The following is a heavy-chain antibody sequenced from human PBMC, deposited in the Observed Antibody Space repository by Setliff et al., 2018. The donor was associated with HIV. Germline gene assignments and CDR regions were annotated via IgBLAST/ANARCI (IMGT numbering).Heavy chain of an antibody. Sequence: ASVKVSCKASGYTFTSYAIHWVRQAPGQRLEWMGWINAGNGNTKYSQKLEGRVTITRDTSATRAHMALCSLRSADTAVYYCARARPLFSYDSGGFLDYWGQGTRVTVSS. CDR3: ARARPLFSYDSGGFLDY. V-gene: IGHV1-3*01. CDR1: GYTFTSYA. D-gene: IGHD3-22*01. J-gene: IGHJ4*02. CDR2: INAGNGNT.